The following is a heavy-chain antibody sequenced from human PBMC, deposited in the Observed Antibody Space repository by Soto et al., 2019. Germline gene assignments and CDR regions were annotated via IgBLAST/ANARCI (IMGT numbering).Heavy chain of an antibody. J-gene: IGHJ6*03. CDR1: GFTFSSYS. CDR2: ISSSSSYI. D-gene: IGHD1-7*01. Sequence: PGGSLRLSCAASGFTFSSYSMNWVRQAPGKGLEWVSSISSSSSYIYYADSVKGRFTISRDNAKNSLYLQMNSLRAEDTAVYYCARNNWNYAGPNYYYYYYYYMDVWGKGTTVTVSS. CDR3: ARNNWNYAGPNYYYYYYYYMDV. V-gene: IGHV3-21*01.